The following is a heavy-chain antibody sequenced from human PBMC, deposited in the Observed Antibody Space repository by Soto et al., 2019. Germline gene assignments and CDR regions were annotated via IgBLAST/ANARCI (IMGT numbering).Heavy chain of an antibody. V-gene: IGHV4-34*01. J-gene: IGHJ6*03. CDR3: AREYSNYDYYYMDV. Sequence: SETLSLTCAVYGGSFSGYYWSWIRQPPGKGLEWIGEINYSGSTNYNPSLKSRVTISVDTSKNQFSLKLSSVTAADTAVYYCAREYSNYDYYYMDVWGKGTTVTVSS. D-gene: IGHD4-4*01. CDR2: INYSGST. CDR1: GGSFSGYY.